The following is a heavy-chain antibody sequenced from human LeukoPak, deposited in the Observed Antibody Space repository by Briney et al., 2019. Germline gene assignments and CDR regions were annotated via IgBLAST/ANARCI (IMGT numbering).Heavy chain of an antibody. CDR1: GGSISGSDYY. D-gene: IGHD3-22*01. J-gene: IGHJ4*02. Sequence: SETLSLTCTVSGGSISGSDYYWTWIRQPPGTGLEWIASIYYSGNTLYNPSLKSRVTISVDTSKNQFSLKLSSVTAADTAVYYCARHPAIYYDSSGYYDYWGQGTLVTVSS. CDR3: ARHPAIYYDSSGYYDY. V-gene: IGHV4-39*07. CDR2: IYYSGNT.